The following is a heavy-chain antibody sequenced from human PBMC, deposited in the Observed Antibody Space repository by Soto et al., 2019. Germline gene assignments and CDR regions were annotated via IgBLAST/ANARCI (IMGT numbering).Heavy chain of an antibody. D-gene: IGHD4-17*01. V-gene: IGHV3-33*01. CDR1: GFTFNTYS. J-gene: IGHJ4*02. Sequence: VVSLRLSFEASGFTFNTYSMHWVRQPPGKGLEWLAAIWYDGTQKYYADSVKGRFIISRDNSKKTLYLEMNSLRAEDTAVYYCARAGGTTVTGIWHFDAWGQGNLVTVSS. CDR2: IWYDGTQK. CDR3: ARAGGTTVTGIWHFDA.